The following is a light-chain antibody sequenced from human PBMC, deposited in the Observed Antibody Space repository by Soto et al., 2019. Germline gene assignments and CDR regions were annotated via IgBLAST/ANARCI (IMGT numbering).Light chain of an antibody. J-gene: IGKJ1*01. CDR3: HQYGNSTQT. CDR1: QGVXSAN. Sequence: EIVLTQSPGTLSLSPGERATLSCRARQGVXSANFAWYAQKPGQAPRLPXDGASSRATGSPDRLSGSGSGTVFTLTINILEPEYFAVYYCHQYGNSTQTFGQGTKVDIK. CDR2: GAS. V-gene: IGKV3-20*01.